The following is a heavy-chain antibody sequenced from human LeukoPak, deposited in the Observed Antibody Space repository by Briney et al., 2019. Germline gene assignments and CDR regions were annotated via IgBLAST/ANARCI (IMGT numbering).Heavy chain of an antibody. J-gene: IGHJ5*02. CDR2: TCYTSQWHN. CDR3: ARSTTPGSENWFDP. V-gene: IGHV6-1*01. Sequence: TLTLTRAISGDTVTGKNVPWVWQRPCQGIDLEWLVRTCYTSQWHNDFAVSVKSRITINPDTSKNQFSLQLNSVTPEDTAVYYCARSTTPGSENWFDPWGQGTLVTVSP. CDR1: GDTVTGKNVP. D-gene: IGHD1-1*01.